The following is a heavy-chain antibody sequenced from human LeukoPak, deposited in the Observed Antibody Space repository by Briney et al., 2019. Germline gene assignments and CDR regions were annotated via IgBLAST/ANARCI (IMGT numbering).Heavy chain of an antibody. Sequence: GGSLRLSCAASGFSFSNYAMSWVRQAPGKGLEWVANIKEDGSEKYYVDSMEGRFTVSRDNAKNSLYLQMDSLRAEDTAVYYCARGGTFVSDYWGQGTLVTVSS. CDR3: ARGGTFVSDY. CDR2: IKEDGSEK. V-gene: IGHV3-7*01. D-gene: IGHD1-1*01. CDR1: GFSFSNYA. J-gene: IGHJ4*02.